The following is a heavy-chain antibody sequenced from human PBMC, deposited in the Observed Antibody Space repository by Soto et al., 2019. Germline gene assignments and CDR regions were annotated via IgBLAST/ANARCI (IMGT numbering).Heavy chain of an antibody. Sequence: QITLKESGPALVKPTQTLTLTCTFSGFSLTTGGVAVGWIRQPPGKALEWLALIYWDDDKLYSPSLKSRLSITKDTSKNQVVLTMPNRDLVDTATYYCANSECSGADCYSRWYFGRWGRGSLVTVSS. D-gene: IGHD2-15*01. CDR2: IYWDDDK. V-gene: IGHV2-5*02. J-gene: IGHJ2*01. CDR1: GFSLTTGGVA. CDR3: ANSECSGADCYSRWYFGR.